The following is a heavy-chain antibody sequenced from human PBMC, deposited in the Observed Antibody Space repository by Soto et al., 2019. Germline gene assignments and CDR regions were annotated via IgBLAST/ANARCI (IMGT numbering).Heavy chain of an antibody. J-gene: IGHJ3*01. CDR2: IIGGGGTI. Sequence: GGSLRLSCAASGFTLSTYGMTWVRQAPGKGPEWVASIIGGGGTISYTESVKGRFSISRDHSKNTLYLQMNNLRAEDTAIYFCAKDPYGFYVGAFDFWGQGTMVTVSS. CDR3: AKDPYGFYVGAFDF. D-gene: IGHD4-17*01. CDR1: GFTLSTYG. V-gene: IGHV3-23*01.